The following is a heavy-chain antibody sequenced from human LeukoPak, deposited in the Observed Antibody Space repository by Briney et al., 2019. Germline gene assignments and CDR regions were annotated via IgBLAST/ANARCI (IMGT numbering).Heavy chain of an antibody. Sequence: PSQTLSLTCAVSGGSISDGTYSWSWIRQPPVKGLEWIGYIYYSGSTYYNPSLRSRVNISVDTSKNQFSLKLTSVTAADTAVYYCARSQFYGSGSYQGRWFDPWGQGTLVTVSS. CDR1: GGSISDGTYS. CDR2: IYYSGST. D-gene: IGHD3-10*01. CDR3: ARSQFYGSGSYQGRWFDP. V-gene: IGHV4-30-4*07. J-gene: IGHJ5*02.